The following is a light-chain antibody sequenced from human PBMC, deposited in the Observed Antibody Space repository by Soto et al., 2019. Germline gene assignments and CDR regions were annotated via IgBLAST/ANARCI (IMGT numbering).Light chain of an antibody. CDR3: QQYNNWPPWT. J-gene: IGKJ1*01. Sequence: DIQMTQSPSMLSASVGDRVTIACRASQSIRRWLAWYQQKPGKAPKLLIFDASTLESGVPSRFSGRGSETEFTLTISSLQPDDFATYYCQQYNNWPPWTFGPGTKVEI. V-gene: IGKV1-5*01. CDR2: DAS. CDR1: QSIRRW.